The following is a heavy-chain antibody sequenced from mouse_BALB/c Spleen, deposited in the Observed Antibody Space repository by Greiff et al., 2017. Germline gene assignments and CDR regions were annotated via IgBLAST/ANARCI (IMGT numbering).Heavy chain of an antibody. V-gene: IGHV3-6*02. CDR2: ISYDGSN. J-gene: IGHJ2*01. D-gene: IGHD1-3*01. Sequence: VQLKESGPGLVKPSQSLSLTCSVTGYSITSGYYWNWIRQFPGNKLEWMGYISYDGSNNYNPSLKNRISITRDTSKNQFFLKLNSVTTEDTATYYCARGGDNGYSDYWGQGTTLTVSS. CDR3: ARGGDNGYSDY. CDR1: GYSITSGYY.